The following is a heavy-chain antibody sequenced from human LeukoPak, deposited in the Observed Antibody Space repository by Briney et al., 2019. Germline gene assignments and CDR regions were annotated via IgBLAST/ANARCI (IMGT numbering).Heavy chain of an antibody. D-gene: IGHD3-10*01. J-gene: IGHJ6*03. V-gene: IGHV3-23*01. CDR3: ARSLRVRGVPDYMDV. CDR2: ISPSGDIT. CDR1: GFTFSNHG. Sequence: GGSLRLSCAAYGFTFSNHGMDWVRQAPGKGLEWVSGISPSGDITYYADPVKGRFTISRDNSKNMLYLQMNSLRAEDTAVYYCARSLRVRGVPDYMDVWGKGTTVTISS.